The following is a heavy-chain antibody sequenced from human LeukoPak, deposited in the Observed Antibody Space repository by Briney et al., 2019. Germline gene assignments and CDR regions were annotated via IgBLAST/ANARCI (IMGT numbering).Heavy chain of an antibody. CDR2: VYTIGST. J-gene: IGHJ6*03. CDR3: AREAAAYYYYFDV. Sequence: KASETLSLTCTVPGGSISSYYWSWTRHPAGKGLEWIGRVYTIGSTNYNPSLKSRVTISVDKSKNQFSLKLSSVTAADTAVYYCAREAAAYYYYFDVWAKGTTVTVSS. CDR1: GGSISSYY. V-gene: IGHV4-4*07.